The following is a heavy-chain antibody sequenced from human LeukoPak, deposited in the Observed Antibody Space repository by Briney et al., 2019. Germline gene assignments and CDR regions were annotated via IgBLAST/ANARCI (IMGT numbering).Heavy chain of an antibody. D-gene: IGHD4-23*01. V-gene: IGHV4-61*02. CDR1: GDSISSGSYY. J-gene: IGHJ4*02. Sequence: KASQTLSLTCTVSGDSISSGSYYWSWIRQPAGKGLEWIGRIYTSGSTNYNPSPKSRVTIPVDTSKNQFSLKLSSVTAADTAVYYCASSRMTMVVTRPYFDYWGQGTLITVSS. CDR2: IYTSGST. CDR3: ASSRMTMVVTRPYFDY.